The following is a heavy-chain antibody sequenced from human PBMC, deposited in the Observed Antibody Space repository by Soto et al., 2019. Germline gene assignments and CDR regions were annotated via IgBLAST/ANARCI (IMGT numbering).Heavy chain of an antibody. Sequence: GGSLRLSCAASGFTFSSYGMHWVRQAPGKGLEWVAVIWYDGSNKYYADSVKGRFTISRDNSKNTLYLQMNSLRAEDTAVYYCARDMIAVAGSFDYWGQGTLVTVS. CDR3: ARDMIAVAGSFDY. D-gene: IGHD6-19*01. CDR2: IWYDGSNK. V-gene: IGHV3-33*01. CDR1: GFTFSSYG. J-gene: IGHJ4*02.